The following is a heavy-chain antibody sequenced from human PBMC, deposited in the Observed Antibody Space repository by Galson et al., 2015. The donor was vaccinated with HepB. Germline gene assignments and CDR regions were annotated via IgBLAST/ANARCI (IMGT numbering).Heavy chain of an antibody. CDR3: ATLPAAHRFYGMDV. J-gene: IGHJ6*02. CDR2: ISAYNGNT. D-gene: IGHD2-2*01. Sequence: SVKVSCKASGYTFTSYGISWVRQAPGRGLEWMGWISAYNGNTNYAQKLQGRVTMTTDTSTSTAYMELRSLRSDDTAVYYCATLPAAHRFYGMDVWGQGATVTVSS. V-gene: IGHV1-18*04. CDR1: GYTFTSYG.